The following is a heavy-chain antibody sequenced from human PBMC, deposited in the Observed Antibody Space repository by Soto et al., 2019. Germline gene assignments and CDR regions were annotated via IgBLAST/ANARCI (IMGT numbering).Heavy chain of an antibody. V-gene: IGHV1-46*01. CDR1: GYMFTRYY. Sequence: QVHLVQTAAQVKRPGASVNISCKASGYMFTRYYIHWVRQAPGQGLQWMGMINPSGGRTKYAQLFQGRVTMTADPSTNTAPTELRSVFSDATAAFCCAGGKACGGSCFSDYSDESDIWGQGSVVTVTS. CDR3: AGGKACGGSCFSDYSDESDI. J-gene: IGHJ3*02. CDR2: INPSGGRT. D-gene: IGHD2-15*01.